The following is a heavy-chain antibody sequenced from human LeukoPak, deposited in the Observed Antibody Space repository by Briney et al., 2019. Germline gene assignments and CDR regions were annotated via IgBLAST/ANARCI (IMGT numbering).Heavy chain of an antibody. V-gene: IGHV3-73*01. Sequence: GGSLRLSCAASGFTFSGSAMHWVRQASGKGLEWVGRIRSKANSYATAYAASVKGGFTISRDDSKNTAYLQMNSLKTEDTAVYYCTILKYYYDSSGYYYRDYWGQGTLVTVSS. CDR1: GFTFSGSA. CDR3: TILKYYYDSSGYYYRDY. J-gene: IGHJ4*02. CDR2: IRSKANSYAT. D-gene: IGHD3-22*01.